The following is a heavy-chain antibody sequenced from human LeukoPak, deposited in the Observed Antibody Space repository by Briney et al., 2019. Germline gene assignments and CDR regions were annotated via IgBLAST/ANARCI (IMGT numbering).Heavy chain of an antibody. J-gene: IGHJ3*02. Sequence: PGGSLRLSCAASGFTFSNAWMSWVRQAPGKGLEWVGRIKSKTDGGTTGYAAPVKGRFTISRDESKNTLYLQMNSLKTEDTAVYYCTTGIWVGYSNYEYDLIQSVDAFDIWGQGTMVTVSS. D-gene: IGHD4-11*01. CDR2: IKSKTDGGTT. CDR3: TTGIWVGYSNYEYDLIQSVDAFDI. CDR1: GFTFSNAW. V-gene: IGHV3-15*01.